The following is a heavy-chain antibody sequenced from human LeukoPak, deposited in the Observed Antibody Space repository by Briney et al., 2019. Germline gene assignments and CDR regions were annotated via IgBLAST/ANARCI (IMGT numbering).Heavy chain of an antibody. CDR2: ISNDGSDK. CDR1: GFSLSSYP. V-gene: IGHV3-30*04. D-gene: IGHD6-13*01. CDR3: AQTGSSSWFGYFDN. J-gene: IGHJ4*02. Sequence: GGSLRLSCAASGFSLSSYPMHWVRQAPGKGLEGVAIISNDGSDKYYADSVKGRFTISRDNSKNTLYLQMNSLRTEDTAIYYCAQTGSSSWFGYFDNWGQGTLVIVSS.